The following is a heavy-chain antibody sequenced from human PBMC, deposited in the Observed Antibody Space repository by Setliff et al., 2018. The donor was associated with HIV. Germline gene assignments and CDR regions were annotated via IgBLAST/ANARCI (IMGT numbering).Heavy chain of an antibody. CDR2: INPNTGGT. V-gene: IGHV1-2*06. CDR1: GYTFTGYY. D-gene: IGHD3-22*01. Sequence: GASVKVSCKTSGYTFTGYYIHWVRQVPGQGLEWMGRINPNTGGTDYAQKFQGRVTMTGDTSISTAYMELSRLRSDDTAVYYCARDFTYDYDSSGPGWGQGTQVTVSS. CDR3: ARDFTYDYDSSGPG. J-gene: IGHJ4*02.